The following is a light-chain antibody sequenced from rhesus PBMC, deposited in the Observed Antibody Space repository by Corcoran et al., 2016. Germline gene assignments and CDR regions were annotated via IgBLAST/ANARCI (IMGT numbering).Light chain of an antibody. J-gene: IGKJ2*01. CDR2: YAY. CDR1: QGISIY. Sequence: DIQMTQSPSSLSASVEYTVSITCRASQGISIYVAWYQQKPGKAQKPRIYYAYTLESGGPSRFSGSGSGTDFTLSISSLQPEDFATYYCQQHKSYLYSFGQGTKVEIK. CDR3: QQHKSYLYS. V-gene: IGKV1S14*01.